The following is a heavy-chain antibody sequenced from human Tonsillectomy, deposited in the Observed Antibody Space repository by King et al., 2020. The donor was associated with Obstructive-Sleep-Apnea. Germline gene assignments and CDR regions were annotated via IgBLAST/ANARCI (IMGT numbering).Heavy chain of an antibody. V-gene: IGHV3-9*01. J-gene: IGHJ4*02. CDR2: ISWNSGSI. Sequence: VQLVESGGGLVQPGRSLRLSCAASGFTFDDYAMHWVRHAPGKGLEWVSGISWNSGSIGYADSVKGRFTISRDNAKNSLYLQMNSLRAEDTALYYCAKAGDIVVVPAAGHFDYWGQGTLVTVSS. CDR1: GFTFDDYA. CDR3: AKAGDIVVVPAAGHFDY. D-gene: IGHD2-2*01.